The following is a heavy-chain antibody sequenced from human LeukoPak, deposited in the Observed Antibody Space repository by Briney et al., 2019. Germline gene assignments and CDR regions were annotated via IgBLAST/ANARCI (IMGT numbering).Heavy chain of an antibody. CDR1: GYTFTSYY. V-gene: IGHV1-46*01. D-gene: IGHD3-10*01. CDR3: ARYGSGSYYANYYMDV. Sequence: ASVKVSCKASGYTFTSYYMHWVRQAPGQGLEWMGIINPSGGSTSYAQKFQGRVTMTRDTSTSTVYMELSSLRSEDTAVYYCARYGSGSYYANYYMDVWGKGTTVTVSS. J-gene: IGHJ6*03. CDR2: INPSGGST.